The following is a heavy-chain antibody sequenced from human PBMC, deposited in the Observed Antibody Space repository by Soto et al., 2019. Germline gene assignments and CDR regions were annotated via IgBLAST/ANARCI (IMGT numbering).Heavy chain of an antibody. CDR2: IIPIFGTA. CDR3: ARWVLGSYGGEEYYFDY. Sequence: QVQLVQSGADVNKPGSSVKVSCKASGGTFSSYAISWVRQAPGQGLEWMGGIIPIFGTANYARKFQGRVTITADESTSTASMGLSSLRSEDTAVYYCARWVLGSYGGEEYYFDYWGQGTMVTVSA. V-gene: IGHV1-69*01. D-gene: IGHD2-21*01. CDR1: GGTFSSYA. J-gene: IGHJ4*02.